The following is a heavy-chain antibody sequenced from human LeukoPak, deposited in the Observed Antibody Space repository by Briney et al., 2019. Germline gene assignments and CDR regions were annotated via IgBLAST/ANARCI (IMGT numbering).Heavy chain of an antibody. D-gene: IGHD6-13*01. CDR1: GASVSSSGYY. V-gene: IGHV4-61*08. CDR2: IYHSGST. Sequence: SETLSLTCTVSGASVSSSGYYWSRIRQPPGKGLEWIGYIYHSGSTNYDPSLKSRVTISVDTSKNQFSLKLTSMTAADTAVYYCGRETIAATGTSVFFDYWGQGTLVTVSS. CDR3: GRETIAATGTSVFFDY. J-gene: IGHJ4*02.